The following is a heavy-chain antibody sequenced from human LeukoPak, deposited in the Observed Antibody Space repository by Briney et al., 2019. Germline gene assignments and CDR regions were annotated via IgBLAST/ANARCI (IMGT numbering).Heavy chain of an antibody. D-gene: IGHD3-10*01. CDR3: AREDGSGSLDY. CDR1: GGSISSYY. Sequence: SETLSLTCTVSGGSISSYYWSWIRQPPGKGLEWIGYIYYSGSTNYNPSLKSRVTISVDTSKNQFSLKLSSVTAADTAVYYCAREDGSGSLDYWGQGTLVTVSS. J-gene: IGHJ4*02. V-gene: IGHV4-59*01. CDR2: IYYSGST.